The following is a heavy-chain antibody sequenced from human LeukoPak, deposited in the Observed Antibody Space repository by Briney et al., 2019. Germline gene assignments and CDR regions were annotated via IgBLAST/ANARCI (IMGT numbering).Heavy chain of an antibody. CDR1: GFTFDDYG. J-gene: IGHJ3*02. CDR2: INWNGGST. Sequence: GGSLRLSCAASGFTFDDYGMSWVRQAPGEGLGWVSGINWNGGSTGYADSVKGRFTISRDNAKNSLYLQMNSLRAEDTALYHCARGVPDGDDAFDIWGQETMVTVSS. CDR3: ARGVPDGDDAFDI. D-gene: IGHD2-2*01. V-gene: IGHV3-20*01.